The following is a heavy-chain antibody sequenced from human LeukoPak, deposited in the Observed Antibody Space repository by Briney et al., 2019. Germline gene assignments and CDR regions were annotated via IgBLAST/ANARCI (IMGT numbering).Heavy chain of an antibody. CDR1: GYTFTSYY. Sequence: ASVKVSCKASGYTFTSYYIHWVRQAPGQGLEWMGIINPSGGSTNYAQKFQGRVTMTRDTSTSTAYMELRSLRSDDTAVYYCARDPGYSSSWYFYYYMDVWGKGTTVTISS. CDR2: INPSGGST. D-gene: IGHD6-13*01. J-gene: IGHJ6*03. CDR3: ARDPGYSSSWYFYYYMDV. V-gene: IGHV1-46*01.